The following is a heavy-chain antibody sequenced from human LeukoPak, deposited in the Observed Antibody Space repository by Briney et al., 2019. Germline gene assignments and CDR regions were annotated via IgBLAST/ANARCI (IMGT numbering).Heavy chain of an antibody. J-gene: IGHJ4*02. CDR1: GGTFSSYA. D-gene: IGHD2-21*02. CDR3: ARVPLKTATSFGY. CDR2: IIPIFGTA. Sequence: SVKVSCKASGGTFSSYAISWVRQAPGQGLEWMGGIIPIFGTANYAQKFQGRVTITADESTSTAYMELSSLRSEDTAVYYCARVPLKTATSFGYWGQGTLVTVSS. V-gene: IGHV1-69*01.